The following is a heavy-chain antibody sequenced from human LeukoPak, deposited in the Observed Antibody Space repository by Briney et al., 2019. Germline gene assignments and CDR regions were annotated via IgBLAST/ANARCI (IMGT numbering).Heavy chain of an antibody. Sequence: SETLSLTCAVCGGSFSGYYWSWIRQPPGKGLEWIGEINHSGSTNYNPSLKSRVTISVDTSKNQFSLKLSSVTAADTAVYYCARGRGYCSSTSCPRSFDYWGQGTLVTVSS. V-gene: IGHV4-34*01. CDR1: GGSFSGYY. CDR3: ARGRGYCSSTSCPRSFDY. J-gene: IGHJ4*02. CDR2: INHSGST. D-gene: IGHD2-2*01.